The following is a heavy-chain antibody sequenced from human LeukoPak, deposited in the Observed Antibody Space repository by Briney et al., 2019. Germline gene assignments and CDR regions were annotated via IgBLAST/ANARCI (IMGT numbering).Heavy chain of an antibody. J-gene: IGHJ3*02. D-gene: IGHD6-13*01. V-gene: IGHV4-59*01. CDR3: ARDGGIAAAGNDAFDI. CDR2: IYYSGTT. CDR1: GGSISSYY. Sequence: SETLSLTCTVSGGSISSYYWNWIRQPPGKGLEWIGYIYYSGTTNYNPSLKSRVSMSVDTSKNQFSLKLSSVTAADTAVYYCARDGGIAAAGNDAFDIWGKGTTVTVSS.